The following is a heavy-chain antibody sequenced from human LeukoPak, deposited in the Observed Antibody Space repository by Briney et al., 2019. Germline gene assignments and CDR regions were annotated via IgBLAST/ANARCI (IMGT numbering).Heavy chain of an antibody. V-gene: IGHV3-64*01. CDR3: ARDYQTGFTGPGGDF. J-gene: IGHJ4*02. CDR2: INNNGDST. CDR1: GYRFNDYA. Sequence: GGSLRLSCAASGYRFNDYAIQWVRQAPGKGLEYVSGINNNGDSTYYANSVKGRFTISRDNSKNTLYLQMGSLTSEDTAIYYCARDYQTGFTGPGGDFWGQGTLVTVSS. D-gene: IGHD3-9*01.